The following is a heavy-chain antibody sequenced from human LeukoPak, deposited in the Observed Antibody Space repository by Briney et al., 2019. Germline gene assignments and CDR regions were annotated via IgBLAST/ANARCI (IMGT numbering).Heavy chain of an antibody. Sequence: RASVKVCCKGSGYTFTGYYMHWGRQAPGQGKGRMGRINTKSGGTNYAQKFQGRGTITRDRSISTAYMELSRLRSDDTAVYYCARPKSFANDAFDIWGQGTMVTVSS. J-gene: IGHJ3*02. D-gene: IGHD3-16*01. CDR1: GYTFTGYY. V-gene: IGHV1-2*06. CDR2: INTKSGGT. CDR3: ARPKSFANDAFDI.